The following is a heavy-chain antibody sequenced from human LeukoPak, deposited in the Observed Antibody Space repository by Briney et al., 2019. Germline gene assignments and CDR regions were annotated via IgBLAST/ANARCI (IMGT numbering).Heavy chain of an antibody. CDR3: ARALSQQLIRYSQD. J-gene: IGHJ1*01. V-gene: IGHV3-74*01. D-gene: IGHD5-24*01. CDR1: GFTFSSHW. Sequence: GGSLRLSCADSGFTFSSHWMHWVRQAPGKGLVWVSRIKYDASSTSYADSVKGRFTISRDNAKNTLYLQMNSLRADDTAVYYCARALSQQLIRYSQDWGQGTLVTVSS. CDR2: IKYDASST.